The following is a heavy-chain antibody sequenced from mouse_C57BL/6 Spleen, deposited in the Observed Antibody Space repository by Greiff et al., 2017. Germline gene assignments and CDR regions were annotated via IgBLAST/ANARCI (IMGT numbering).Heavy chain of an antibody. CDR1: GYTFTDYE. J-gene: IGHJ2*01. V-gene: IGHV1-15*01. CDR2: IDPETGGT. CDR3: TSGGYDGGFDY. D-gene: IGHD2-2*01. Sequence: QVQLQQSGAELVRPGASVTLSCKASGYTFTDYEMHWVKQTPVHGLEWIGAIDPETGGTAYNQKFKGKAILTADKSSSTAYMELRSLTSEDSAVYYCTSGGYDGGFDYWGQGTTLTVSS.